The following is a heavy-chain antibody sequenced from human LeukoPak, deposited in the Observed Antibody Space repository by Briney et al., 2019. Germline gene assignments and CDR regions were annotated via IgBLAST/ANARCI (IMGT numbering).Heavy chain of an antibody. J-gene: IGHJ6*03. Sequence: PSQTLSLTCTVSGGSISSGSYYWSWIRQPAGKGLEWIGRIYTSGSTNYNPSLKSRVTISVDTSKNQFSLKLSFVTAADTAVYYCARSLRFLEWLSENYYYYYMDVRGKGTTVTVSS. V-gene: IGHV4-61*02. D-gene: IGHD3-3*01. CDR3: ARSLRFLEWLSENYYYYYMDV. CDR1: GGSISSGSYY. CDR2: IYTSGST.